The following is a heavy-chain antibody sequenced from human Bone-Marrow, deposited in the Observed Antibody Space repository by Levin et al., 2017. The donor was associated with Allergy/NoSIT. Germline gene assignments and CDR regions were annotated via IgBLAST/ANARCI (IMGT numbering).Heavy chain of an antibody. Sequence: SCAASGFIFSDYYMNWIRQAPGKGLEWVSYISGSGSTIYYADSVKGRFTISRDNAKNSLYLQMNSLRAKDTAVYYCAREHSGSYYSAFDLWGQGTIVTVSS. V-gene: IGHV3-11*01. CDR1: GFIFSDYY. CDR2: ISGSGSTI. CDR3: AREHSGSYYSAFDL. D-gene: IGHD1-26*01. J-gene: IGHJ3*01.